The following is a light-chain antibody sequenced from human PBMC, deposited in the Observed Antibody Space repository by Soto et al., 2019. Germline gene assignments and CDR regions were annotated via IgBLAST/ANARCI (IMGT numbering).Light chain of an antibody. CDR1: RSNIGAGYD. J-gene: IGLJ1*01. Sequence: QSVLTQPPSVSGAPGQRVTISCTGSRSNIGAGYDVHWYQQLPGTAPKLLIYANNIRPSGVPGRFSGSKSGTSASLATTGLQAEDEADYYCQSYDSSLSGYVFGTGTKVTVL. CDR3: QSYDSSLSGYV. V-gene: IGLV1-40*01. CDR2: ANN.